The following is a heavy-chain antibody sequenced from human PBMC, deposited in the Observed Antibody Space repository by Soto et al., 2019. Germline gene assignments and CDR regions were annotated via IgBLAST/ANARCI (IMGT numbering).Heavy chain of an antibody. CDR1: GGTFSTYS. CDR3: TIASGSAEVVDI. J-gene: IGHJ3*02. CDR2: IIPMLGIR. V-gene: IGHV1-69*02. Sequence: QVQLVQSGAEVKKPGSSVKVSCKDSGGTFSTYSMFWVRQAPGQGLEWMGRIIPMLGIRNFAQKYQDSVTITADKSTATAHMELSSLRSEDTALYYCTIASGSAEVVDIWGQWTMVPVSS. D-gene: IGHD1-26*01.